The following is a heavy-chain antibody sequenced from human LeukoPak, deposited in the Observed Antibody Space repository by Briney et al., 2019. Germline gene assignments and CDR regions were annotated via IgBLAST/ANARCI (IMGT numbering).Heavy chain of an antibody. J-gene: IGHJ6*03. CDR2: ISYDGSNK. V-gene: IGHV3-30*03. Sequence: GGSLRLSCAASGFTFSSYGMHWVRQAPGKGLEWVAVISYDGSNKYYADSVKGRFTISRDNSKNTLYLQMNSLRAEDTAVYYCATDSYYYGSGSYYKRYYYYMDVWGKGTTVTVSS. CDR1: GFTFSSYG. D-gene: IGHD3-10*01. CDR3: ATDSYYYGSGSYYKRYYYYMDV.